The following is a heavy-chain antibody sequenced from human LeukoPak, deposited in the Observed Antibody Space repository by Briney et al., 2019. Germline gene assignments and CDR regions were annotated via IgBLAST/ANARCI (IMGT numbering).Heavy chain of an antibody. CDR3: ARDGGPLPYITAAGTRTYNWFDP. V-gene: IGHV4-59*11. CDR1: GGSISSHY. CDR2: IYYSGST. Sequence: PSETLSLTCTVSGGSISSHYWSWIRQPPGKGLEWIGYIYYSGSTYYNPSLKSRVTISVDTSKNQFSLKLSSVTAADTAVYYCARDGGPLPYITAAGTRTYNWFDPWGQGTLVTVSS. D-gene: IGHD6-13*01. J-gene: IGHJ5*02.